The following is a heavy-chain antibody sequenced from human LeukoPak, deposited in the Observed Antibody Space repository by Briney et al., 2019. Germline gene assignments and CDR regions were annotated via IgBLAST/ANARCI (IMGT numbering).Heavy chain of an antibody. CDR1: GGSISSGDYY. CDR3: ASWGVVEPAAMLYNEPYYFDY. CDR2: IYYSGST. D-gene: IGHD2-2*01. J-gene: IGHJ4*02. Sequence: SETLSLTCTVSGGSISSGDYYWSWIRQPPGKGLEWIGYIYYSGSTYYNPSLKSRVTISVDTSKNQFSLKLSSVTAADTAVYYCASWGVVEPAAMLYNEPYYFDYWGQGTLVTVSS. V-gene: IGHV4-30-4*01.